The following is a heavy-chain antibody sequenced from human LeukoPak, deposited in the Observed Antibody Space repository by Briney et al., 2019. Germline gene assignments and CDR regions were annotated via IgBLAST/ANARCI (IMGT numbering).Heavy chain of an antibody. CDR2: ISGSGGST. J-gene: IGHJ4*02. V-gene: IGHV3-23*01. CDR1: GFTFSSYA. Sequence: SGGSLRLSCAASGFTFSSYAMSWVRQAPGEGLEWVSAISGSGGSTYYADSVKGRFTVSRDHSKNTLYLQMNSLRAEDTAVYYCAKEAGITIFHGGYYVDYWGQGTLVTVSS. D-gene: IGHD3-9*01. CDR3: AKEAGITIFHGGYYVDY.